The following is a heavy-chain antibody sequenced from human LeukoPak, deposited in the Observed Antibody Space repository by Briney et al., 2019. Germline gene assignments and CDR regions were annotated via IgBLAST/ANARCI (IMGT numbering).Heavy chain of an antibody. D-gene: IGHD5-18*01. J-gene: IGHJ4*02. V-gene: IGHV3-21*01. CDR3: ARVETIQLWLELPDY. CDR1: GFTFSSYS. CDR2: ISSSSSYI. Sequence: PGGSLRLSCAASGFTFSSYSMNWVRQAPGKGLEWVSSISSSSSYIYYADSVKGRFTFSRDNAKNSLYLQMNSLRAEDTAVYYCARVETIQLWLELPDYWGQGTLVTVSS.